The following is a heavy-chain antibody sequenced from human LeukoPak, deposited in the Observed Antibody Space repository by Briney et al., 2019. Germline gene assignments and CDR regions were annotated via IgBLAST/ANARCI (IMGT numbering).Heavy chain of an antibody. J-gene: IGHJ5*02. CDR2: IYTSGST. CDR3: ARQGSGSYFWFDP. V-gene: IGHV4-4*09. Sequence: PSETLSLTCTVSGGSISSYYWSWIRQPPGKGLEWIGYIYTSGSTNYNPSLKSRVTISVDTSKNQFSRKLSSVTAADTAVYYCARQGSGSYFWFDPWGQGTLVTVSS. D-gene: IGHD1-26*01. CDR1: GGSISSYY.